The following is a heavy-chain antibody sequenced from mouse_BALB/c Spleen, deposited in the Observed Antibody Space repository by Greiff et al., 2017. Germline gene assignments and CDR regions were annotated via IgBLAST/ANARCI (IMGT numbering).Heavy chain of an antibody. CDR3: ARHGDYDEGFAY. CDR2: INSNGGST. CDR1: GFTFSSYY. J-gene: IGHJ3*01. Sequence: EVKLVESGGGLVKLGGSLKLSCAASGFTFSSYYMSWVRQTPEKRLELVAAINSNGGSTYYPDTVKGRFTISRDNAKNTLYLQMSSLKSEDTALYYCARHGDYDEGFAYWGQGTLVTVSA. V-gene: IGHV5-6-2*01. D-gene: IGHD2-4*01.